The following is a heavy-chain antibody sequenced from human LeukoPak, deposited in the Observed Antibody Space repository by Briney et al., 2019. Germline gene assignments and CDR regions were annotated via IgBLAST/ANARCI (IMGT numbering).Heavy chain of an antibody. Sequence: PSGTLSLTCTVTGGSITSGSYYWGWIRQPPGKGLEWIGSIHYNERTYSNPSLKSRVTISVDTSKNQFSLNLSSVTAADTAVFYCASTYYDILTPSYYFDFWGRGTLVTVSS. V-gene: IGHV4-39*01. CDR2: IHYNERT. CDR1: GGSITSGSYY. CDR3: ASTYYDILTPSYYFDF. D-gene: IGHD3-9*01. J-gene: IGHJ4*02.